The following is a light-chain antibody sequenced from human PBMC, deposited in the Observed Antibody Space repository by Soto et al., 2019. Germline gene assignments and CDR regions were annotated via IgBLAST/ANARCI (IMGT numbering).Light chain of an antibody. CDR3: LQHHSYPWT. CDR1: QGIAKA. CDR2: TAS. J-gene: IGKJ1*01. V-gene: IGKV1-17*01. Sequence: IQLTQSPRSPYGSSVDRLTITFWASQGIAKALGWYQQTPGTPPKRLIFTASNLQNGVPSRFSGSRSETEFTPTISSLQPEDCVTYYCLQHHSYPWTVGQGTKVDIK.